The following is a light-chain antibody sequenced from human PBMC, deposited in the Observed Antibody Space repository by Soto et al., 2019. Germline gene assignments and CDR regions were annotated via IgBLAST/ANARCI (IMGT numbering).Light chain of an antibody. CDR3: LQYSVSSRT. V-gene: IGKV3-20*01. J-gene: IGKJ1*01. Sequence: EIVLTQSPGSLSLSPGERATLSCRASESVTSDQLAWFQQKPGQAPRLLIYRTSRRATGIPDRFSGSGSGTDFTLTISRLETEDFAMYYCLQYSVSSRTFGQGTKV. CDR1: ESVTSDQ. CDR2: RTS.